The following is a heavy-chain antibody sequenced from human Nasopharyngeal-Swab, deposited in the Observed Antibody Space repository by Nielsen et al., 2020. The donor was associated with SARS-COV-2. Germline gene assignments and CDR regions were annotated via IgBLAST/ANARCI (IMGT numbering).Heavy chain of an antibody. D-gene: IGHD3-10*01. V-gene: IGHV4-39*07. J-gene: IGHJ6*02. CDR1: GGSISSSSYY. CDR2: IYHSGST. Sequence: SETLSLTCTVSGGSISSSSYYWGWIRQPPGKGLEWIGSIYHSGSTNYNPSLKSRVTISVDTSKNQFSLKLSSVTAADTAVYYCARVEGWGYYGSGSCQGCGMDVWGQGTTVTVSS. CDR3: ARVEGWGYYGSGSCQGCGMDV.